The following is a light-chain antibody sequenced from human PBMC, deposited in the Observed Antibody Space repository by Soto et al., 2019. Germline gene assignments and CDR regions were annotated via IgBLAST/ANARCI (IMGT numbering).Light chain of an antibody. J-gene: IGKJ1*01. CDR2: DAS. CDR1: QSISSW. CDR3: QQYNSYSPA. Sequence: DIQMTQPPSTLSASVGDRVTITCRASQSISSWLAWYQQKPRKAPKLLIYDASSLESGVPSRFSGSGSGTEFTLTISSLQPDDSATYYCQQYNSYSPAFGQGTKVDIK. V-gene: IGKV1-5*01.